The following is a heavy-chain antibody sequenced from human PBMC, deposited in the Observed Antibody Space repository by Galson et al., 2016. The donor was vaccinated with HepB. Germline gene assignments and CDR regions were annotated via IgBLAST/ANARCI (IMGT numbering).Heavy chain of an antibody. J-gene: IGHJ4*02. V-gene: IGHV1-18*01. CDR1: GYTFTSYA. D-gene: IGHD3-10*01. Sequence: SVKVSCKASGYTFTSYAISWVRQAPGQGLEWVGWVSAYSGNTNYAQKVQDRVTMTKDTSTSTAYMELRSLRSDDTAVYYCAREVWRNYYGSGSYYEIDYWGQGTLVTVSS. CDR3: AREVWRNYYGSGSYYEIDY. CDR2: VSAYSGNT.